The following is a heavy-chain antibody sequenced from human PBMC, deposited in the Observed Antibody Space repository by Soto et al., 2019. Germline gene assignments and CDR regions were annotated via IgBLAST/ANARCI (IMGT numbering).Heavy chain of an antibody. CDR1: GYTFTSYG. Sequence: GASVKVSCKASGYTFTSYGISWVRQAPGQGLEWMGWISAYNGNTNYAQKLQGRVTMTTDTSTSTAYMELRSLRSDDTAVYYCARSDVLLWFGEPPQAKFGLFDYWGQGTLVTVSS. V-gene: IGHV1-18*01. CDR3: ARSDVLLWFGEPPQAKFGLFDY. D-gene: IGHD3-10*01. J-gene: IGHJ4*02. CDR2: ISAYNGNT.